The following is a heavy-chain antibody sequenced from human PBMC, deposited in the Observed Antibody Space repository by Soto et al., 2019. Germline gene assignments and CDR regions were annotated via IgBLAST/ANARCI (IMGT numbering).Heavy chain of an antibody. CDR3: AGEESIIMPAVSDF. CDR2: ISKSDYT. V-gene: IGHV3-21*01. D-gene: IGHD2-2*01. J-gene: IGHJ4*02. Sequence: GGSLRLSCTVSGFAFNNYGINWVRQAPGKGLERVSSISKSDYTYYSDSVTGRFTISRDNAKNSVSLQMNTLRVEDTAVYYCAGEESIIMPAVSDFWGQGTLVTVSS. CDR1: GFAFNNYG.